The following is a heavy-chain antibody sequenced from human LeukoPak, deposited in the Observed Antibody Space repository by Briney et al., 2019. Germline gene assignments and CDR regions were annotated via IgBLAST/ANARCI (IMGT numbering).Heavy chain of an antibody. CDR1: GYTFNTYG. Sequence: ASVKVSCKASGYTFNTYGITWVRQAPGQGLEWMGWISGYNGKTKYAQKLQDRVTMTTDTSTTTAYMELRSLTSDDTAVYYCARDARHRYCSSTSCYRGWFDPWGQGTLVTVSS. D-gene: IGHD2-2*01. V-gene: IGHV1-18*01. CDR2: ISGYNGKT. J-gene: IGHJ5*02. CDR3: ARDARHRYCSSTSCYRGWFDP.